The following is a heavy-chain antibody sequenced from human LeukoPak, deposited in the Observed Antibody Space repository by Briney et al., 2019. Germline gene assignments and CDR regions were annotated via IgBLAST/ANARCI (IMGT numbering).Heavy chain of an antibody. V-gene: IGHV3-48*04. D-gene: IGHD3-22*01. CDR2: ISSSSSSI. CDR3: ARDLPLNYHYSSDYYPLFDY. CDR1: GFTFSSHS. J-gene: IGHJ4*02. Sequence: GSLRLSCAASGFTFSSHSMNWVRQAPGKGLEWVSYISSSSSSIYYADSVKGRFTISRDNAKNSLYLHMNSLRAEGTAVYYCARDLPLNYHYSSDYYPLFDYWGQGTLVTVSS.